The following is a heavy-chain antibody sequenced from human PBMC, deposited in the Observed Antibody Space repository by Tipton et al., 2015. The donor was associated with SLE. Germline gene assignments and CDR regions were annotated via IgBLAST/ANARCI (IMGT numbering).Heavy chain of an antibody. CDR3: TRYSSSWGFDY. V-gene: IGHV4-39*01. CDR1: GGSISSSSYY. J-gene: IGHJ4*02. Sequence: TLSLTCTVSGGSISSSSYYWGWIRQPPGKGLEWIGSIYYSGSTYYNPSLKSRVTISVDTSKNQFSLKLSSVTAADTAVYYCTRYSSSWGFDYWGQGTLVTVSS. D-gene: IGHD6-13*01. CDR2: IYYSGST.